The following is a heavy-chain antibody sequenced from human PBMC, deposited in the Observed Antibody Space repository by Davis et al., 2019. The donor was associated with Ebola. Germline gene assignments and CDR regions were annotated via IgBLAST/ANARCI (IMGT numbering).Heavy chain of an antibody. J-gene: IGHJ4*02. D-gene: IGHD1-1*01. Sequence: PGGSLRLSCAASGFTFDDYGMSWVRQAPGKGLEWASGINWNGGSTGYADPVKGRFIISRDNAKRSLYLQMNSLRAEDTALYYCVRRGWNWNRDPFDSWGQGTLVTVSS. CDR3: VRRGWNWNRDPFDS. CDR2: INWNGGST. CDR1: GFTFDDYG. V-gene: IGHV3-20*04.